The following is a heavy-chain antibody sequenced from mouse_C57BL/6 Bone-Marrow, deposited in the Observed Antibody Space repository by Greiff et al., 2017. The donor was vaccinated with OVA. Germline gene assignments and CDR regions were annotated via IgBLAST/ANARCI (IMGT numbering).Heavy chain of an antibody. CDR3: ARRITTVVATDAY. V-gene: IGHV5-17*01. CDR1: GFTFSDYG. J-gene: IGHJ3*01. CDR2: ISSGSSTI. Sequence: DVQLVESGGGLVKPGGSLKLSCAASGFTFSDYGMHWVRQAPEKGLEWVAYISSGSSTIYYADTVKGRFTISRDNAKNTLFLQMTSLRSEDTAMYYCARRITTVVATDAYWGQGTLVTVSA. D-gene: IGHD1-1*01.